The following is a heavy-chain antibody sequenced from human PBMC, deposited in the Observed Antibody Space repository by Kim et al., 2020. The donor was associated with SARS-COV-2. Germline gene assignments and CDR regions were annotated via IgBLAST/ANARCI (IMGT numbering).Heavy chain of an antibody. Sequence: GGSLRLSCAASGFTFDDYGMSWVRQAPGKGLEWVSGINWNGGSTGYADSVKGRFTISRDNAKNSLYLQMNSLRAEDTALYYCARVGNYDFWSGYYTGAFDIWGQGTMVTVSS. CDR1: GFTFDDYG. V-gene: IGHV3-20*04. CDR2: INWNGGST. D-gene: IGHD3-3*01. CDR3: ARVGNYDFWSGYYTGAFDI. J-gene: IGHJ3*02.